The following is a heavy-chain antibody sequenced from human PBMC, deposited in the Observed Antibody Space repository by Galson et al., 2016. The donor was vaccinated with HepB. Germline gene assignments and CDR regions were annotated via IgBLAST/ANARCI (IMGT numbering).Heavy chain of an antibody. J-gene: IGHJ3*02. CDR2: IYPGDSDT. V-gene: IGHV5-51*01. CDR1: GYSFSSYW. D-gene: IGHD1-26*01. CDR3: ARGGYSGGYYLVSYRDAFEI. Sequence: QSGAEVKKPGESLKISCKGSGYSFSSYWIGWVRQMPGEGLEWMGIIYPGDSDTRYSPSFRGQVTISADKSISTAYLQWSSLKAADTALYYCARGGYSGGYYLVSYRDAFEIWGQGTMVTVSS.